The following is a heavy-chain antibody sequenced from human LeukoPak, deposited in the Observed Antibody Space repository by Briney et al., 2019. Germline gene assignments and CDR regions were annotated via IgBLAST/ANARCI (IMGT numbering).Heavy chain of an antibody. Sequence: GGSLRLSCAASGFTVSSNYMSWVRQAPGKGLEWVSVIYSGGSTYYADSVKGRFTISRDNSKNTLYLQMNSLRAEDTAVYYCARYCSGGSCRKGSGSFDYWGQGTLVTVSS. CDR1: GFTVSSNY. CDR3: ARYCSGGSCRKGSGSFDY. D-gene: IGHD2-15*01. CDR2: IYSGGST. V-gene: IGHV3-66*01. J-gene: IGHJ4*02.